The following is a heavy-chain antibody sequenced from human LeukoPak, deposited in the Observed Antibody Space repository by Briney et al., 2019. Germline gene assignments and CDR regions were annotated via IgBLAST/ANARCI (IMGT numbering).Heavy chain of an antibody. V-gene: IGHV4-59*01. J-gene: IGHJ6*02. CDR2: LYYGGST. CDR1: GGSISSYY. CDR3: ARGTIFGVVMDV. D-gene: IGHD3-3*01. Sequence: PSETLSFTCTVSGGSISSYYWSWIRQPPGKGLEWIGYLYYGGSTIYNPSLKSRVTISVDTSKNQFSLKLTSVTAADTAVYYCARGTIFGVVMDVWGQGTTVTVSS.